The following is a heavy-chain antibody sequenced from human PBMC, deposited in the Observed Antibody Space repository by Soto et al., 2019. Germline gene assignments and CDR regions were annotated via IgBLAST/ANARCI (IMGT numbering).Heavy chain of an antibody. CDR1: GFTVSSNY. V-gene: IGHV3-66*01. J-gene: IGHJ3*02. CDR3: ASTGYCSGGSCYSGLGAFDI. CDR2: IYSGGST. D-gene: IGHD2-15*01. Sequence: GGSLRLSCAASGFTVSSNYMSWVRQAPGKGLEWVPVIYSGGSTYYADSVKGRFTISRDNSKNTLYLQMNSLRAEDTAVYYCASTGYCSGGSCYSGLGAFDIWGQGTMVTVSS.